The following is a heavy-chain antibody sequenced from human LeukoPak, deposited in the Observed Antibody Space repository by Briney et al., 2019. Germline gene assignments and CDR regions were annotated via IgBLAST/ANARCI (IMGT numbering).Heavy chain of an antibody. Sequence: GGSLRLSCAASGFTFSSYSMNWVRQAPGKGLGWVSSISSTNSYIYYADSVKGRFTISRDNAKNSLYLQMNSLRAEDTAVYYCASEYYYDSSGYFYVSSYFDYWGQGTLVTVSS. J-gene: IGHJ4*02. CDR2: ISSTNSYI. CDR3: ASEYYYDSSGYFYVSSYFDY. V-gene: IGHV3-21*01. CDR1: GFTFSSYS. D-gene: IGHD3-22*01.